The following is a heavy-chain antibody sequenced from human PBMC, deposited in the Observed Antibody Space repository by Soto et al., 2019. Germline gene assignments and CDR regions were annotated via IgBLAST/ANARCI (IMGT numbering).Heavy chain of an antibody. D-gene: IGHD2-2*01. CDR3: VRDSARIVVVPRVDGDNWLDP. CDR1: EFTFSDYF. Sequence: KTGGSLRLSCAASEFTFSDYFMSWIRQAPGKGLEWVSFISGSSDNIKYADSVKGRFTISRDNAKNSLYLQMNSLRAEDTAVYYCVRDSARIVVVPRVDGDNWLDPWGQGTLVTVSS. V-gene: IGHV3-11*06. CDR2: ISGSSDNI. J-gene: IGHJ5*02.